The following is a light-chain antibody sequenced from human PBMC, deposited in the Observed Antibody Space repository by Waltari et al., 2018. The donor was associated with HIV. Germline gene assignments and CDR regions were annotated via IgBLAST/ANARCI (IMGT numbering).Light chain of an antibody. Sequence: QSALTQPPYVSASPGQSVTISCTGTSSDLGAYNRVSWYLQPPGTAPKVIIYEVKNRPSGVPDRFSGSKSGSTASLTISGLQAEDEADYFCSSYKNNNTLVFGTGTKVTVL. CDR1: SSDLGAYNR. J-gene: IGLJ1*01. CDR2: EVK. CDR3: SSYKNNNTLV. V-gene: IGLV2-18*02.